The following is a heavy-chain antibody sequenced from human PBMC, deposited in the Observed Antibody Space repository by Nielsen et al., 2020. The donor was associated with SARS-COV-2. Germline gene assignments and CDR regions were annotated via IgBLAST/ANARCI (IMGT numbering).Heavy chain of an antibody. Sequence: GGSLRLSCAASGFNFRSLWMSWVRQVPGKGLEWVADIDPDGSEKFYVDSVKGRFTISRDNSQNTLYLQMNSLRVEDTAIYYCAKMSPPGIAVGTAEYFQHWGQGTLVTVSS. CDR3: AKMSPPGIAVGTAEYFQH. CDR2: IDPDGSEK. CDR1: GFNFRSLW. J-gene: IGHJ1*01. V-gene: IGHV3-7*03. D-gene: IGHD6-19*01.